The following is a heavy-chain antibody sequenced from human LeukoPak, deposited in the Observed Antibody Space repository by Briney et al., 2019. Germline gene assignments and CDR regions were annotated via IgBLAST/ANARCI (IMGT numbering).Heavy chain of an antibody. Sequence: GGSLRLSCAASGFTFSSYAMHWVRQAPGKGLVWVSRLDADGSATTYADSVKGRFTISRDDAKNTLYLRMYSLRVDDTAVYYCAREAPCGTDCSFYQDFWGQGTLVTVSS. V-gene: IGHV3-74*01. CDR2: LDADGSAT. J-gene: IGHJ4*02. CDR3: AREAPCGTDCSFYQDF. CDR1: GFTFSSYA. D-gene: IGHD2-21*02.